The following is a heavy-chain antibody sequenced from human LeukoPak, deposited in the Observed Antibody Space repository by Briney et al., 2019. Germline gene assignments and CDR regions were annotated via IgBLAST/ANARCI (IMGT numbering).Heavy chain of an antibody. CDR1: GLTFSSYA. Sequence: GGSLRLSCAASGLTFSSYAMSWVRQAPGKGLEWVSAISGSGGSTYYADSVKGRFTISRDNSKNTLYLQMNSLRAEDTAVYYCAEEKGDYDFWSGYLFPLDYWGQGTLVTVSS. CDR3: AEEKGDYDFWSGYLFPLDY. J-gene: IGHJ4*02. D-gene: IGHD3-3*01. V-gene: IGHV3-23*01. CDR2: ISGSGGST.